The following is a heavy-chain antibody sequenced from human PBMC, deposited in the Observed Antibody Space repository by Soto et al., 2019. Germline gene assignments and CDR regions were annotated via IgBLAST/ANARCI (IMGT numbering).Heavy chain of an antibody. Sequence: QVQLVESGGGMVHPGRSLRLSCAASGFTFSSYGMHWVRQAPGKGLEWVAVIWYDGSNKYYADSVKGRFTISRDNSKNTLYLQMNSLRAEDTAVYYCASGLIAAGDAFDIWGQGTMVTVSS. V-gene: IGHV3-33*01. J-gene: IGHJ3*02. CDR1: GFTFSSYG. CDR2: IWYDGSNK. CDR3: ASGLIAAGDAFDI. D-gene: IGHD6-13*01.